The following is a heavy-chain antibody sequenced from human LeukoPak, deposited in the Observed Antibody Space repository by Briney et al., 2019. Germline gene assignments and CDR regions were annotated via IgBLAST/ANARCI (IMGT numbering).Heavy chain of an antibody. V-gene: IGHV3-48*01. Sequence: PGGSPRLSCAASGFTFSSYSMNWVRQAPGKGLEWVSYISSSSSTIYYADSVKGRFTISRDNAKNSLYLQMNSLRAEDTAVYYCARASGRIQLSWGQGTLVTVSS. J-gene: IGHJ5*02. CDR3: ARASGRIQLS. D-gene: IGHD5-18*01. CDR2: ISSSSSTI. CDR1: GFTFSSYS.